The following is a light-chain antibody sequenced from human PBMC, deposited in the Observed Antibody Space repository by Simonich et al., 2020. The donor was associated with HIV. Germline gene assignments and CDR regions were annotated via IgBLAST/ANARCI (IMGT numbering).Light chain of an antibody. Sequence: EIVLTQPPDFQSVTPNEKVTLTGRASHRLGNNLHWYQQQPDQSPKRLIKYASQSLSEVPSRFRGSGSGTDFTLTINSLEAEDAAAYYCHQSSSLPLTFGGGTKVEIK. V-gene: IGKV6D-21*02. CDR1: HRLGNN. CDR3: HQSSSLPLT. J-gene: IGKJ4*01. CDR2: YAS.